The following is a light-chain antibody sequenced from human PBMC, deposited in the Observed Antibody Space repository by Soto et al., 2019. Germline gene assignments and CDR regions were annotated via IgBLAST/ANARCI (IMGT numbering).Light chain of an antibody. Sequence: AIQLTQSPSSLSASVGDRVTITCRASQGISTALAWCQQKPGQAPKLLIYDASTLESGVPARFSGSGSVTDFTLTISSLQPEDFATYYCQQYANLPLTFGPGTKVDIK. V-gene: IGKV1D-13*01. CDR3: QQYANLPLT. J-gene: IGKJ3*01. CDR2: DAS. CDR1: QGISTA.